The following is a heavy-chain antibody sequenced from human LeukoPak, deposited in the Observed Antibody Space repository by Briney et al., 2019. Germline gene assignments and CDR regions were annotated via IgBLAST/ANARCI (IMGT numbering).Heavy chain of an antibody. D-gene: IGHD6-13*01. Sequence: GGSLRLSCAASGFTFSSYEMNWVRQAPGKGLEWVSYISSSGSTIYYADSVKGRFTISRNNAKNSLYLQMNSLRAEDTAVYYCARSSHMAAFDYWGQGTLVTVSS. CDR2: ISSSGSTI. CDR3: ARSSHMAAFDY. CDR1: GFTFSSYE. J-gene: IGHJ4*02. V-gene: IGHV3-48*03.